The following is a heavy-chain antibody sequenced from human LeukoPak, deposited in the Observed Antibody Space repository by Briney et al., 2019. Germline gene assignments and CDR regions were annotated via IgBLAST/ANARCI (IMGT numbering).Heavy chain of an antibody. Sequence: SETLSLTCTVSGGSISSSSYYWGWIRQPPGKGLEWIGSIYYSGGTYYNPSLKSRVTISVDTSKNQFSLKLSSVAAADTAVYYCARTLPAAPTDFDYWGQGTLVTVSS. CDR2: IYYSGGT. V-gene: IGHV4-39*07. D-gene: IGHD2-2*01. CDR3: ARTLPAAPTDFDY. J-gene: IGHJ4*02. CDR1: GGSISSSSYY.